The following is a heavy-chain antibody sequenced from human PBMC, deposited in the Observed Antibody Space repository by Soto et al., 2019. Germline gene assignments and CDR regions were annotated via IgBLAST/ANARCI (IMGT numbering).Heavy chain of an antibody. CDR3: ARMGDSSSSEGGNWFDP. J-gene: IGHJ5*02. V-gene: IGHV1-69*13. Sequence: SVQVSCKASGGTFSSYAISWVRQAPRQGLEWMGGIIPIFGTANYAQKFQGRVTITADESTSTAYMELSSLRSEDTAVYYCARMGDSSSSEGGNWFDPWGQGTLVPVSS. CDR1: GGTFSSYA. D-gene: IGHD6-6*01. CDR2: IIPIFGTA.